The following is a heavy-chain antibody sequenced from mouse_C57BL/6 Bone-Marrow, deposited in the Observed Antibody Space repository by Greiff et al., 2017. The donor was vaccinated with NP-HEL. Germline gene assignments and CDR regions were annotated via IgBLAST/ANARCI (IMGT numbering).Heavy chain of an antibody. CDR3: AREEEAYYSNYRWFAY. V-gene: IGHV5-4*01. J-gene: IGHJ3*01. D-gene: IGHD2-5*01. Sequence: EVNVVESGGGLVKPGGSLKLSCAASGFTFSSYAMSWVRQTPEKRLEWVATISDGGSYTYYPDNVKGRFTISRDNAKNNLYLQMSHLKSEDTAMYYCAREEEAYYSNYRWFAYWGQGTLVTVSA. CDR1: GFTFSSYA. CDR2: ISDGGSYT.